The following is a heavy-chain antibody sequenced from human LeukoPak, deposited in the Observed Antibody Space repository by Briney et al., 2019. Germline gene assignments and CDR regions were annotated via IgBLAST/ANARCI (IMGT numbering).Heavy chain of an antibody. CDR3: ARDADCSSTSCYYYYMDV. CDR2: IYYSGST. Sequence: SETLSLTCTVSGGSISSSSYYWGWIRQPPGKGLGWIGSIYYSGSTYYNPSLKSRVTISVDTSKNQFSLKLSSVTAADTAVYYCARDADCSSTSCYYYYMDVWGKGTTVTVSS. D-gene: IGHD2-2*01. V-gene: IGHV4-39*07. CDR1: GGSISSSSYY. J-gene: IGHJ6*03.